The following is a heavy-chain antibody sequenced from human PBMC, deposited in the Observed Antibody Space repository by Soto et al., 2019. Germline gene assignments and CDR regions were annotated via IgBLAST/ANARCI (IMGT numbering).Heavy chain of an antibody. D-gene: IGHD3-10*01. CDR2: INHSGST. J-gene: IGHJ4*02. CDR3: ARDPKRITMVRALQKPPPN. CDR1: GGSFSGYY. Sequence: TSETLSLTCAVYGGSFSGYYWSWIRQPPGKGLEWIGEINHSGSTNYNPSLKSRVTISVDTSKNQFSLKLSSVTAADTAVYYCARDPKRITMVRALQKPPPNWGQGTLVTVSS. V-gene: IGHV4-34*01.